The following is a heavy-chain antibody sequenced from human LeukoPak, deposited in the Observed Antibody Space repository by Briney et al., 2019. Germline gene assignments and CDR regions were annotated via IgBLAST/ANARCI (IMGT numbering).Heavy chain of an antibody. CDR1: GYTFTSYA. Sequence: GAPVKVSCKASGYTFTSYAMHWVRQAPGQRLEWMGWINAGNGNTKYSQKFQGRVTITRDTSASTAYMELSSLRSEDTAVYYCARDRRYYDFWSGYSVELPDYWGQGTLVTVSS. V-gene: IGHV1-3*01. D-gene: IGHD3-3*01. CDR3: ARDRRYYDFWSGYSVELPDY. CDR2: INAGNGNT. J-gene: IGHJ4*02.